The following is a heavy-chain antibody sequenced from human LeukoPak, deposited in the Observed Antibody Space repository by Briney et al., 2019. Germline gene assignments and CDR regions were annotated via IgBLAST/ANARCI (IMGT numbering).Heavy chain of an antibody. CDR1: GFTFGDYA. CDR2: ISGSGGST. D-gene: IGHD6-13*01. Sequence: GGSLRLSCTASGFTFGDYAMSWVRQAPGKGLEWVSAISGSGGSTYYADSVKGRFTISRDNSKNTLYLQMNSLRAEDTAVYYCAKSSAYSSSWYYFDYWGQGTLVTVSS. V-gene: IGHV3-23*01. CDR3: AKSSAYSSSWYYFDY. J-gene: IGHJ4*02.